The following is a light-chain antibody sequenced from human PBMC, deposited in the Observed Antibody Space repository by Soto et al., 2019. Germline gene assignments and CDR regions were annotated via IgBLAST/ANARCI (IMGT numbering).Light chain of an antibody. CDR3: QHYTNWPLT. V-gene: IGKV3-15*01. CDR1: QGIGGT. Sequence: EIVMTQSPATLSVSPGERATLSCRASQGIGGTLAWYQQKPGHSPRLLIYDTVIRATGVPARFSGSVSGTEFTLNITSLQSEDFAIYYCQHYTNWPLTFGGGTRVESK. CDR2: DTV. J-gene: IGKJ4*01.